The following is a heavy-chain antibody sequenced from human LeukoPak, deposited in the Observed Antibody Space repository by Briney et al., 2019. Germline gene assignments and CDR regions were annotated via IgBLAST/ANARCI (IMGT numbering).Heavy chain of an antibody. V-gene: IGHV5-51*01. D-gene: IGHD1-1*01. CDR2: INPGESDI. Sequence: GESLKVSCKGSGYSFPTYWIGWVRQMPGKGLEWMGLINPGESDIRYRPSFQGQVTISADKSINTAYLQWSSLKASDSAMYYCASSIRLYGTSGYDYWGQGTLVTVSS. J-gene: IGHJ4*02. CDR3: ASSIRLYGTSGYDY. CDR1: GYSFPTYW.